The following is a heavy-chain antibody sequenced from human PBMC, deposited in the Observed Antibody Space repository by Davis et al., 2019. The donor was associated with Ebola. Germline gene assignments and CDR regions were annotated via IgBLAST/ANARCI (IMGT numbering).Heavy chain of an antibody. CDR3: ARDRPLDFFFGDYYGMDV. Sequence: GGSLRLSCAASGFTFDDYTMHWVRQAPGKGLEWVSLISWDGGSTYYADSVKGRFTTSRDNSKNSLYLQMNSLRAEDTAVYYCARDRPLDFFFGDYYGMDVWGQGTTVTVSS. D-gene: IGHD3-16*01. CDR1: GFTFDDYT. V-gene: IGHV3-43*01. J-gene: IGHJ6*02. CDR2: ISWDGGST.